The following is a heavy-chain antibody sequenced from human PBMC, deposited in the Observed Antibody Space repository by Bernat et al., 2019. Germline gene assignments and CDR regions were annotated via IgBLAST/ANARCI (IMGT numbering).Heavy chain of an antibody. CDR1: GFTFGTFA. CDR2: MTGGGTT. D-gene: IGHD2-21*01. Sequence: EVRLVESGRDLVQPGGSLRLSCAASGFTFGTFAMSWVRQAPGKGLEWVSAMTGGGTTYYADSVKGRVIISRDNSKNMLFMQMNSLTAEDTAVYYCAKFRGQLIRNYYMNVWGEGTTVTVS. J-gene: IGHJ6*03. V-gene: IGHV3-23*04. CDR3: AKFRGQLIRNYYMNV.